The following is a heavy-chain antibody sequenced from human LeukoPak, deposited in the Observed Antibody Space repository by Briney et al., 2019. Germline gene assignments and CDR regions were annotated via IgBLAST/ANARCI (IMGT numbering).Heavy chain of an antibody. D-gene: IGHD3-3*01. Sequence: SETLSLTCTVSGGSISSSSYYWGWIRQPPGKGLEWIGSIYYSGSTYYNPSLKSRVTISVGTSKNQFSLKLSSVTAADTAVYYCARGPYYDFWSGHYYYYYMDVWGKGTTVTVSS. CDR3: ARGPYYDFWSGHYYYYYMDV. J-gene: IGHJ6*03. V-gene: IGHV4-39*01. CDR1: GGSISSSSYY. CDR2: IYYSGST.